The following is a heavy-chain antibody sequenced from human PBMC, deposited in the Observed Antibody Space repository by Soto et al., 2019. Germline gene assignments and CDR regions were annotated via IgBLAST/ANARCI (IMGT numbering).Heavy chain of an antibody. CDR2: IYTSGST. CDR3: AREKESWVIVGATSYFDY. V-gene: IGHV4-4*07. D-gene: IGHD1-26*01. J-gene: IGHJ4*02. CDR1: GGSISSYY. Sequence: QVQLQESGPGLVKPSETLSLTCTVSGGSISSYYWSWIRQPAGKGLEWIGRIYTSGSTNYNPSLKSRVTMSVDTSKNQFSLKLSSVTAADTAVYYCAREKESWVIVGATSYFDYWGQGTLVTVSS.